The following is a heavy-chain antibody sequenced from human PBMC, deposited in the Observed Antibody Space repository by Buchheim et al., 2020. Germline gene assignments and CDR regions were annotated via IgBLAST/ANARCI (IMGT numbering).Heavy chain of an antibody. CDR2: IYYSGST. Sequence: QVQLQESGPGLVKPSQTLSLTCTVSGGSISSGGYYWSWIRQHPGKGLEWIGYIYYSGSTYYNPSLKSRVTISVDTSKNQFSLKPRSVTVAVSAVYYCARGFESPYYDFWCGYYERYYYYGMDVWGQGTT. V-gene: IGHV4-31*03. CDR1: GGSISSGGYY. J-gene: IGHJ6*02. CDR3: ARGFESPYYDFWCGYYERYYYYGMDV. D-gene: IGHD3-3*01.